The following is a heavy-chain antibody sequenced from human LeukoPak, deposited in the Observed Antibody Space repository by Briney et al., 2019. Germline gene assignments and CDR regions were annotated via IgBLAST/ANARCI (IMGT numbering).Heavy chain of an antibody. Sequence: SETLSLTCTVSGGSISSYYWSWIRQPPGKGLEWIGEINHSGSTNYNPSLKSRVTISVDTSKNQFSLKLSSVTAADTAVYYCASFSHYYGSGSYHDYWGQGTLVTVSS. V-gene: IGHV4-34*01. CDR1: GGSISSYY. D-gene: IGHD3-10*01. CDR2: INHSGST. J-gene: IGHJ4*02. CDR3: ASFSHYYGSGSYHDY.